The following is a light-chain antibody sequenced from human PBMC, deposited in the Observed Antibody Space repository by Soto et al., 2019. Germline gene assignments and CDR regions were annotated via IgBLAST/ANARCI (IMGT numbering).Light chain of an antibody. CDR2: GAS. J-gene: IGKJ2*01. Sequence: EIVLTQSPGTLSLSPGERVTLSCRASQSVISSYLAWYQQKPGQAPRLLIYGASSRATGIPDRFSGSGSGTDFTLTISRLEPEDFAVYYCQQYGSSPVTFGQGTKLEIK. CDR3: QQYGSSPVT. V-gene: IGKV3-20*01. CDR1: QSVISSY.